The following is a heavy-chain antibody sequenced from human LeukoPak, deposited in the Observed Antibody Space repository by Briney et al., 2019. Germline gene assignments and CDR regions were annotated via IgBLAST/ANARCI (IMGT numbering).Heavy chain of an antibody. D-gene: IGHD3-16*02. CDR1: GFTFSSYW. CDR2: IKQDGSEK. Sequence: GGSLRLSCAASGFTFSSYWMSWVRQAPGKGLEWVANIKQDGSEKYYVDSVKGRFTISRDNAKNSLYLQMNSLRAEDTAVYYCARERGLYYDYVWGSYRLAHFDYWGQGTLVTVSS. V-gene: IGHV3-7*01. CDR3: ARERGLYYDYVWGSYRLAHFDY. J-gene: IGHJ4*02.